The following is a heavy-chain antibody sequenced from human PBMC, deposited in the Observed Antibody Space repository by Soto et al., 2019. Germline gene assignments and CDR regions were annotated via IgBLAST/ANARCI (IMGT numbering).Heavy chain of an antibody. CDR1: GGTFSTFG. Sequence: SVKVSCKASGGTFSTFGISWVRQAPGQGLEWMGGIIPFLGTARYSQKFEDRITITADESTNTVYMDLRSLTSEDTAIYYCAKSAPMDAGDKYYYDFWGQGALVTVSS. CDR2: IIPFLGTA. V-gene: IGHV1-69*13. CDR3: AKSAPMDAGDKYYYDF. J-gene: IGHJ4*02. D-gene: IGHD4-17*01.